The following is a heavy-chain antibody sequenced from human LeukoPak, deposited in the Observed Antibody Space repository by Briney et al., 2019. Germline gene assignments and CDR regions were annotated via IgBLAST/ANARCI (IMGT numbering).Heavy chain of an antibody. CDR2: ISYSGNS. CDR3: ALRIVPEYYFDY. Sequence: PSETLSLTCTVSGGSISSGGYYWSWIRQHPGKGLEWIGFISYSGNSYYNPSLKGRITISVDTSKNQFSLKLSSVTAADTAVYYCALRIVPEYYFDYWGQGTLVTVSS. CDR1: GGSISSGGYY. J-gene: IGHJ4*02. V-gene: IGHV4-31*03. D-gene: IGHD1-26*01.